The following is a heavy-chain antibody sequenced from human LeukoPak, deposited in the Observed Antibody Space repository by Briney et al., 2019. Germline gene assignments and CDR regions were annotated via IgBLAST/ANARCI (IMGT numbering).Heavy chain of an antibody. Sequence: GGSLRLSWAASGFTFSSAWKSWARQAPGKGLEWVGRIKSKSDGGTTDYGAPVKGRFTISRDDSKNTLYLQMNSLKTEDTAVYYCTTDVGLTMIQGVIVYWGQGTLVTVSS. CDR2: IKSKSDGGTT. CDR3: TTDVGLTMIQGVIVY. J-gene: IGHJ4*02. V-gene: IGHV3-15*01. CDR1: GFTFSSAW. D-gene: IGHD3-10*01.